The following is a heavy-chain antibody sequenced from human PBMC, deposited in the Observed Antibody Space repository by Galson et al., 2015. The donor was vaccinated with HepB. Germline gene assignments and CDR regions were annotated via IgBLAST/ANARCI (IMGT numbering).Heavy chain of an antibody. CDR1: GFSLSTSGVG. Sequence: PALVKPTQTLTLTCTFSGFSLSTSGVGVGWIRQPPGKALEWLALIFWNDDKRYSPSLSSRLTITRDTSKNQVVLTMTNMDPVDTATYYCAHRQVHDFWSGYYSHFFDYWGQGTLITVSS. V-gene: IGHV2-5*01. CDR3: AHRQVHDFWSGYYSHFFDY. CDR2: IFWNDDK. D-gene: IGHD3-3*01. J-gene: IGHJ4*02.